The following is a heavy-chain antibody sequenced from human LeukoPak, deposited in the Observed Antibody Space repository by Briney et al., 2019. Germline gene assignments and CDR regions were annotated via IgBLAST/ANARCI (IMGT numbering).Heavy chain of an antibody. J-gene: IGHJ4*02. CDR3: ARVQTRLGDN. V-gene: IGHV3-48*03. CDR2: ISSSGSTI. Sequence: AGGSLRLSCAASGFTFSSYEMNWVRQAPGKGLEWVSYISSSGSTIYYADSVKGRFTISRDNAKNSLYLQMNSLRAEDTAVYYCARVQTRLGDNWGQGPLGTVSS. CDR1: GFTFSSYE. D-gene: IGHD6-19*01.